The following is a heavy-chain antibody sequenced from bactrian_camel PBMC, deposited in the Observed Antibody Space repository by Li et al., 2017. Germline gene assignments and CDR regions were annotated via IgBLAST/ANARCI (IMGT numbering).Heavy chain of an antibody. CDR3: AAGRDGPGGSCGIRY. J-gene: IGHJ4*01. Sequence: QVQLVESGGGSVQAGGSLRLSCTASGFRFDGSDWGWYRQGAGRKCEVVSRKQSDSSTDYAESVEGRFTISQDNAKNTVYLEMNSLKPDDTAMYYCAAGRDGPGGSCGIRYWGQGTQVTV. V-gene: IGHV3S63*01. CDR2: KQSDSST. D-gene: IGHD6*01. CDR1: GFRFDGSD.